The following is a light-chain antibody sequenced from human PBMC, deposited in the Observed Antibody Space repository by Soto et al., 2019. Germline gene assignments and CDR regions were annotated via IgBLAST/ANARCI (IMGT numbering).Light chain of an antibody. CDR2: DVS. V-gene: IGLV2-14*01. CDR3: SSYTSSSSYV. Sequence: QSVLAQPASVSGSPGQSITISCTGTSSDVGTYNSVSWYQQYPGKAPKLRIHDVSNRPSGVSNRFSGSKSGNTASLTISGLQAEDEADYYCSSYTSSSSYVFGSGTQLTVL. J-gene: IGLJ1*01. CDR1: SSDVGTYNS.